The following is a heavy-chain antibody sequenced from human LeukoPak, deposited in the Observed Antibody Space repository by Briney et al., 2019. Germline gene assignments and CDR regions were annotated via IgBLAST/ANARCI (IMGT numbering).Heavy chain of an antibody. V-gene: IGHV5-51*04. CDR1: GYSFNYYW. D-gene: IGHD3-16*01. J-gene: IGHJ6*02. Sequence: ESLIISCKGSGYSFNYYWIGLVRQMPGKGLEWMGIIYRGHSDTRYSPSCQGQVTISADKPISTAYLQWTSLEASDTAMYYCARRGFGDVWGQGTTVIVSS. CDR3: ARRGFGDV. CDR2: IYRGHSDT.